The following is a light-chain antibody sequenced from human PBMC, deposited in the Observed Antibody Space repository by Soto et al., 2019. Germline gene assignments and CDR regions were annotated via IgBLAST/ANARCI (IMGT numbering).Light chain of an antibody. CDR2: GAS. CDR1: QSISSSY. J-gene: IGKJ2*01. CDR3: QQRKT. Sequence: EIVLTQSPGTLSLSPGERATLSCRASQSISSSYLAWYQQRPGQAPRLLIYGASSRTTGTPDRFSGSGSGTDFTLTINRLGPEDFAVYYCQQRKTFGQGTNLEIK. V-gene: IGKV3-20*01.